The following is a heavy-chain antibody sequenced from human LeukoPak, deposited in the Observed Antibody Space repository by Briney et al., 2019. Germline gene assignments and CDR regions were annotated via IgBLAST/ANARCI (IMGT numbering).Heavy chain of an antibody. J-gene: IGHJ4*02. CDR3: ARELPLTTVTTGIDY. CDR2: IWYDGSNK. D-gene: IGHD4-11*01. V-gene: IGHV3-33*01. Sequence: GGSLRLSCAASGFTFSSYGMHWDRQAPGKGLEWVAVIWYDGSNKYYADSVKGRFTISRDNSKNTLYLQMNSLRAEDTAVYYCARELPLTTVTTGIDYWGQGTLVTVSS. CDR1: GFTFSSYG.